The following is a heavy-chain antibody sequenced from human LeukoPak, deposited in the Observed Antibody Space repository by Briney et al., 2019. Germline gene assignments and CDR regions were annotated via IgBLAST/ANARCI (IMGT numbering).Heavy chain of an antibody. Sequence: GSLRLSCAASGFTFSSYWMSWVRQAPGKGLEWVANIKQDGSEKYYVDSLKGRFTISRDNAKNSLYLQMNSLGAEDTAVYYCARRQCSSISCYYAFDIWGQGTMVTVSS. CDR3: ARRQCSSISCYYAFDI. CDR2: IKQDGSEK. D-gene: IGHD2-2*01. J-gene: IGHJ3*02. CDR1: GFTFSSYW. V-gene: IGHV3-7*01.